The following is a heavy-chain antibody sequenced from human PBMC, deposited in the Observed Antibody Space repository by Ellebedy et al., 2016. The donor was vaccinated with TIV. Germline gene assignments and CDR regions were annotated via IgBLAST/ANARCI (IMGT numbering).Heavy chain of an antibody. V-gene: IGHV3-9*01. Sequence: SLKISCAASGFTFDDYAMHWVRQAPGKGLEWVSGISWNSGSIGYADSVKGRFTISRDNAKNTLYLQMNSLRAEDTAAYYCARDPGTGAVAINDYWGQGTLVTVSS. CDR2: ISWNSGSI. D-gene: IGHD6-19*01. CDR1: GFTFDDYA. CDR3: ARDPGTGAVAINDY. J-gene: IGHJ4*02.